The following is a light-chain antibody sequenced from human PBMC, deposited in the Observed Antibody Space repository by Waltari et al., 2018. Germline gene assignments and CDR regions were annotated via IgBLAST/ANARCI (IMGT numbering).Light chain of an antibody. V-gene: IGLV2-14*01. Sequence: QSALTQSPSVSGSPGQSITLSCPGTSSDGGGYKYVSWYQQHPGKAPKLMIYDVSERPSGVSNHFSGSKSGNTASLTISGLQAEDEADYYCSSYTSSNTWVFGGGTKLTVL. CDR1: SSDGGGYKY. CDR2: DVS. CDR3: SSYTSSNTWV. J-gene: IGLJ3*02.